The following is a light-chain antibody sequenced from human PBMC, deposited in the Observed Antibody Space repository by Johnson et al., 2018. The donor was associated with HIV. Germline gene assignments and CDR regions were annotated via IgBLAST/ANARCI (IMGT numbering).Light chain of an antibody. CDR1: SSNIGNNY. CDR2: ENN. V-gene: IGLV1-51*02. Sequence: QSVLTQPPSVSAAPGQKVTISCSGSSSNIGNNYVSWYQQLPGTAPKLLIYENNKRPSGIPDRFSGSKSGTSATLAITGPHTGDEAEYYCGTWDSSLSAGVFGIGTKVTVL. J-gene: IGLJ1*01. CDR3: GTWDSSLSAGV.